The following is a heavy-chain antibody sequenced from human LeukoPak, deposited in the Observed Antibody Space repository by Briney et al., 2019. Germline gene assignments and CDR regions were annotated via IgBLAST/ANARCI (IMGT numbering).Heavy chain of an antibody. D-gene: IGHD6-13*01. V-gene: IGHV4-34*01. CDR3: ASSRQQLGRGYFDY. Sequence: PSETLSLTCAVYGGSFSGYYWSWIRQPPGKGLEWIGEINHSGSTNYNPSLKSRVTISVDTSKNQFSLKLSSVTAADTAVFYCASSRQQLGRGYFDYWGQGTLVTVSS. CDR2: INHSGST. CDR1: GGSFSGYY. J-gene: IGHJ4*02.